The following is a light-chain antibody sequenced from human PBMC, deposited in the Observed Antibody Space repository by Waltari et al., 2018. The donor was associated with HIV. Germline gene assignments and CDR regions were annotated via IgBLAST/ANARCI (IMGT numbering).Light chain of an antibody. Sequence: DIQMTQSPSSLSASIGDRVTITCQASEDIRQYLSWYQQKPGKAPKLLIYDANNLEAGVPSRFSGSGSGTDFTFTISSLQSEDFATYYCRHYENHLLSFGGGTKVEIK. V-gene: IGKV1-33*01. J-gene: IGKJ4*01. CDR2: DAN. CDR1: EDIRQY. CDR3: RHYENHLLS.